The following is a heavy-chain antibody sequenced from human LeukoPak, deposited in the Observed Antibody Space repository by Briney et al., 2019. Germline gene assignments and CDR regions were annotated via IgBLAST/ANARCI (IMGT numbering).Heavy chain of an antibody. J-gene: IGHJ4*02. Sequence: SETLSLTCTVSGYSISSGSYYWSWIRQPAGKGLEWIGRIYTSGSTNYNPSLKSRVTISVDTSKNQFSLKLSSVTAADTAVYYCAREEENWKSSSFDYWGQGTLVTVSS. CDR3: AREEENWKSSSFDY. CDR2: IYTSGST. V-gene: IGHV4-61*02. D-gene: IGHD1-1*01. CDR1: GYSISSGSYY.